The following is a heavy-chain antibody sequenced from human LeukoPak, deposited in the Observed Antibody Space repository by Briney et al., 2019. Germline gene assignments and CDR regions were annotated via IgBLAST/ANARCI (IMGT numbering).Heavy chain of an antibody. CDR1: GGSISTHY. CDR3: ARGATIAARPFDY. J-gene: IGHJ4*01. CDR2: IYYSGTT. D-gene: IGHD6-6*01. V-gene: IGHV4-59*11. Sequence: SETLSLTCTVSGGSISTHYWSWIRQPPGKGLEWIGYIYYSGTTNYNPSLKSRVTISVDTSKNQFSLNLSSVTAADTAVYYCARGATIAARPFDYWGQGTLVTVSS.